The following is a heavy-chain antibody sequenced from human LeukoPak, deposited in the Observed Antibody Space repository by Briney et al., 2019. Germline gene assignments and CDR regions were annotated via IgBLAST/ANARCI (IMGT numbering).Heavy chain of an antibody. CDR1: GFTFSSYG. CDR2: IWYDGSNR. Sequence: GGSLRLSCAASGFTFSSYGMHWVRQAPGKGLEWVAVIWYDGSNRYYADSVKGRFTISRDNSKNTLYLQMNSLRAEDTAVYYCARERLEVRGVLDYWGQGTLVTVSS. J-gene: IGHJ4*02. D-gene: IGHD3-10*01. CDR3: ARERLEVRGVLDY. V-gene: IGHV3-33*01.